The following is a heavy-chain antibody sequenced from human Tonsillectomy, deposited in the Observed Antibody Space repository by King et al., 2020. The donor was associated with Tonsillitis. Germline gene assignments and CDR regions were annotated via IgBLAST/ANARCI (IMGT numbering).Heavy chain of an antibody. J-gene: IGHJ4*02. CDR2: IYGVGTTPS. CDR1: GGSFCTSNW. CDR3: ACNVGYSQGY. V-gene: IGHV4-4*02. Sequence: VQLQESGPRLVKPSGTVSLTCSFSGGSFCTSNWWSWVRQPPGKGLEWIGEIYGVGTTPSNYNPSLQSRVTISMDRSKTHVFLNLYSVTAADSANYYCACNVGYSQGYWGPGTLVTVS. D-gene: IGHD5-18*01.